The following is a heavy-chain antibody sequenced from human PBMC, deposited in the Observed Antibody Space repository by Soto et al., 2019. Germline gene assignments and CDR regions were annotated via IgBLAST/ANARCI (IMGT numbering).Heavy chain of an antibody. CDR2: IIPIFGTA. CDR1: GGTFSSYA. J-gene: IGHJ5*02. V-gene: IGHV1-69*13. Sequence: ASVKVSCKASGGTFSSYAISWVRQAPGQGLEWMGGIIPIFGTADYAQKFQGRVTITADASTSTAYMELSSLRSDDTAVYYCANSYDSGLDPWGQGTLVTVSS. CDR3: ANSYDSGLDP. D-gene: IGHD5-12*01.